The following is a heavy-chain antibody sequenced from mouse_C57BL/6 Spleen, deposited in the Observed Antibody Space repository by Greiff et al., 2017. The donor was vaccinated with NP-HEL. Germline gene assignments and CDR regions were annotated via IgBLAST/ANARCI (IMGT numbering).Heavy chain of an antibody. V-gene: IGHV1-82*01. D-gene: IGHD1-1*01. J-gene: IGHJ3*01. CDR2: IYPGDGDT. CDR1: GYAFSSSW. CDR3: ARPYYYYGSSYVFAY. Sequence: QVQLKQSGPELVKPGASVKISCKASGYAFSSSWMNWVKQRPGKGLEWIGRIYPGDGDTNYNGKFKGKATLTADKSSSTAYMQLSSLTSEDSAVYFCARPYYYYGSSYVFAYWGQGTLVTVSA.